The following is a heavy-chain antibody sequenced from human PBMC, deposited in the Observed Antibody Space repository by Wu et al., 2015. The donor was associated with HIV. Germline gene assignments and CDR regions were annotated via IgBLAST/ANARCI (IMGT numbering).Heavy chain of an antibody. D-gene: IGHD5-12*01. J-gene: IGHJ4*02. CDR3: ARDRRWLLIYFDY. V-gene: IGHV1-46*01. Sequence: QVQLVQSGTEVKKRGASVKVSCKASENFFTGFYIHWVRQASGQGLEWMGWINPSGGSTSYAQKFQGRVTMTRDTSTSTVYMELSSLRSEDTAVYYCARDRRWLLIYFDYVGPGNXGPPSP. CDR2: INPSGGST. CDR1: ENFFTGFY.